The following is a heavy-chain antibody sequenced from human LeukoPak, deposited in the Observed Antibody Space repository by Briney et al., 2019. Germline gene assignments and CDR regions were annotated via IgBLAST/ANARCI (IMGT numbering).Heavy chain of an antibody. V-gene: IGHV3-49*03. D-gene: IGHD3-22*01. CDR1: GFTFGDYA. CDR2: IRSKAYGGTT. CDR3: TIPHTPHHHSMIVVVPPSGHLDNDAFDI. J-gene: IGHJ3*02. Sequence: PGGPLRLSCTASGFTFGDYAMSWFRQAPGKGLEWVGFIRSKAYGGTTEYAASVKGRFTISRDDSKSIAYLQMNSLKTEDTAVYYCTIPHTPHHHSMIVVVPPSGHLDNDAFDIWGQGTMVTVSS.